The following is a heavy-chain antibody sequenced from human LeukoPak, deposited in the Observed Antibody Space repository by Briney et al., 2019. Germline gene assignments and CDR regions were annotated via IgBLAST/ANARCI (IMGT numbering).Heavy chain of an antibody. CDR2: INPNSGGT. J-gene: IGHJ4*02. V-gene: IGHV1-2*02. CDR3: ARGKVVAGFFDY. Sequence: ASVKVSCKTSGLTFSGYFMHCVRQAPGQGLEWMGWINPNSGGTNYAQKFQGRVTMTRDTSISTAYMELSRLRSDDTAVYYCARGKVVAGFFDYWGQGNLVTVSS. CDR1: GLTFSGYF. D-gene: IGHD6-19*01.